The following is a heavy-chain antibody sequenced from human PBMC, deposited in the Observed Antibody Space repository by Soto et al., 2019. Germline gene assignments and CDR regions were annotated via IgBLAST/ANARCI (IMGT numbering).Heavy chain of an antibody. J-gene: IGHJ4*02. D-gene: IGHD5-18*01. CDR2: ISGSDGRT. CDR3: AKGVSQYTPLALFDY. Sequence: GGSLRLSCAASGFTFSSYAMSWVRQAPGKGLEWVSTISGSDGRTYSTDSVKGRFTISRDNSRNTAYLQMNSLRVEDTAVYYCAKGVSQYTPLALFDYWGRGTLVTVSS. CDR1: GFTFSSYA. V-gene: IGHV3-23*01.